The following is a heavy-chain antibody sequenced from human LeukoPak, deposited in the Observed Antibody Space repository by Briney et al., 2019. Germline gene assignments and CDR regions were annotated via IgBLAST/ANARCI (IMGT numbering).Heavy chain of an antibody. J-gene: IGHJ4*02. CDR3: AWMWNFDY. V-gene: IGHV3-23*01. CDR2: ISGSGGST. CDR1: GFTFSKYT. Sequence: GGSLRLSCAASGFTFSKYTMNWVRQAPGKGLEWVSYISGSGGSTYYADSVKGRFTISRDNSKNTLYLQMNSLRAEDTAVYYCAWMWNFDYWGQGTLVTVSS. D-gene: IGHD2-2*03.